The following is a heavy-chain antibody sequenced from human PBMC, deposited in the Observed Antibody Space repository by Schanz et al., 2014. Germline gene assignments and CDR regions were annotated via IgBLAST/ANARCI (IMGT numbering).Heavy chain of an antibody. CDR2: IVPIAGIT. J-gene: IGHJ4*02. CDR3: ARDNGRIPAANSFDY. V-gene: IGHV1-69*08. D-gene: IGHD1-26*01. CDR1: GGTFSSDT. Sequence: QVHLVQSGAEVKKPGSSVKVSCKASGGTFSSDTFSWVRQAPGQGLEWMGRIVPIAGITNYAQRFQGRVTITADKSSDTAYMELSSLRSDDTAVYFCARDNGRIPAANSFDYWGQGTRVTVSS.